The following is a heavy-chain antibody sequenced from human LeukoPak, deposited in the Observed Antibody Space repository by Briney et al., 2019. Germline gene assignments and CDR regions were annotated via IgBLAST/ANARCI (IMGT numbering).Heavy chain of an antibody. CDR2: LYTSGST. D-gene: IGHD2-2*01. Sequence: SETLSLTCTVSGGSISGYYWSWIRQPAGKGLEWIGRLYTSGSTNYNPSLKSRVTMSVDTSKNQFSLKLRSVTAADTAVYYCARDSVVPAAMFDYWGQGTLVTVSS. CDR1: GGSISGYY. CDR3: ARDSVVPAAMFDY. V-gene: IGHV4-4*07. J-gene: IGHJ4*02.